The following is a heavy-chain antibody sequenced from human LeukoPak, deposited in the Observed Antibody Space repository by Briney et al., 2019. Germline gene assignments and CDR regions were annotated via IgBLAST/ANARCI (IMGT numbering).Heavy chain of an antibody. V-gene: IGHV3-7*01. D-gene: IGHD3-16*01. CDR3: ASPRTGGAFDI. CDR2: IKQDGSEK. CDR1: GFTFSSYW. Sequence: PGGSLRLSCAASGFTFSSYWMSWVRQAPGKGLEWVANIKQDGSEKYYVDSVKGRFTISRDNAKNSLYLQMNSLRAEDTAVYYCASPRTGGAFDIWGQGTMVTVSS. J-gene: IGHJ3*02.